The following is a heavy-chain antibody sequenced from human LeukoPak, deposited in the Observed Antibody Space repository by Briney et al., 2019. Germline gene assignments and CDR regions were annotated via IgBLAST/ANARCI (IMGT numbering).Heavy chain of an antibody. D-gene: IGHD1-26*01. CDR3: AKQTNIGSYDY. CDR1: GFTFSSYA. V-gene: IGHV3-23*01. J-gene: IGHJ4*02. Sequence: GGSLRLSCAASGFTFSSYAMSWVRQAPGKGLEWVSAISGSGGSTYYADSVKGRFTISRDNAKNSLYLQMNSLRAEDMALYYCAKQTNIGSYDYWGQGTLVTVSS. CDR2: ISGSGGST.